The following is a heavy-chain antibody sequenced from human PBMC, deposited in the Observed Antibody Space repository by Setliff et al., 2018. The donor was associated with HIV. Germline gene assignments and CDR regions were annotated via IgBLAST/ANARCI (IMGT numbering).Heavy chain of an antibody. Sequence: SETLSLTCAVYGGSFTDYYWSWIRQPPGKGLEWIGGINHSGSTNYKPSLKSRVTMSVDSSKYQFSLKLISVTAADTAVYYCARAEGYYNRSVNPGRYYYYYMDFWGEGTTVTVSS. J-gene: IGHJ6*03. CDR1: GGSFTDYY. D-gene: IGHD3-22*01. CDR2: INHSGST. CDR3: ARAEGYYNRSVNPGRYYYYYMDF. V-gene: IGHV4-34*01.